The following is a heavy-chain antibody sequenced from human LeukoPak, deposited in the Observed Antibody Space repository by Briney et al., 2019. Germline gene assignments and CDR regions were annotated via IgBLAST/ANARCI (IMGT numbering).Heavy chain of an antibody. D-gene: IGHD3-16*01. CDR3: ARDWGGYGPTSHDY. V-gene: IGHV3-74*01. CDR1: GFTFSSYW. Sequence: GGSLRLSCAASGFTFSSYWMHWVRQAPGRGLVWVSRISSDGSSTIYADSVKGRFTISRDNAKNTMYLQMNSLRAEDTAVYYCARDWGGYGPTSHDYWGQGTLVTVSS. CDR2: ISSDGSST. J-gene: IGHJ4*02.